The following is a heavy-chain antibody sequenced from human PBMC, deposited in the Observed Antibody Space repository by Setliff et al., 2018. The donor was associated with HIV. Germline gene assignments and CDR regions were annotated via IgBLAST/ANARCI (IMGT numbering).Heavy chain of an antibody. D-gene: IGHD4-17*01. CDR2: IYSTGTT. CDR3: AIPPLESTVTTANYFES. J-gene: IGHJ4*02. V-gene: IGHV4-39*07. CDR1: GDSLSLSTFY. Sequence: SETLSLTCTVSGDSLSLSTFYWAWIRQPPGRGPEWIGSIYSTGTTYYNPSLKSRVTISIGASKFQFSLKLNSVTAADTAVYYCAIPPLESTVTTANYFESWGQGILVTVSS.